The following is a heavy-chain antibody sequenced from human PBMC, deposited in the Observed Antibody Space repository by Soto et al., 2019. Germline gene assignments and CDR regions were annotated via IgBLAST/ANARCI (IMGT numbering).Heavy chain of an antibody. V-gene: IGHV4-59*12. CDR3: VRSPGWYKIAS. CDR2: MLYSGNT. Sequence: PSETMSLTCTVAGDSISRYYWNWYMQPPGKGVEWIGDMLYSGNTNYSPSLKSRVTISVDKSKNQFSLKMNSMTAADTAVYFCVRSPGWYKIASGAQGLLVPFPS. D-gene: IGHD6-19*01. J-gene: IGHJ4*02. CDR1: GDSISRYY.